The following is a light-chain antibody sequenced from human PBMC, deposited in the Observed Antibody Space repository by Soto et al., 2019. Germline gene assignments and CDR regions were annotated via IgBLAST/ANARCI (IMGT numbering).Light chain of an antibody. V-gene: IGKV3-15*01. CDR3: LRYNYWPLI. J-gene: IGKJ4*01. CDR2: GAS. CDR1: ESISIN. Sequence: MVMTQSPATLSVSPGESATLPCRASESISINLAWYQQKPGQAPRLLIYGASTRATGIPARFSGSGFGTEFTLTISSLQSEDFAVYYCLRYNYWPLIFGGGTKVDIK.